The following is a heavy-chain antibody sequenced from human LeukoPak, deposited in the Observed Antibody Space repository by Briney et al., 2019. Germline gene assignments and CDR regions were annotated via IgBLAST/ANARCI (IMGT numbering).Heavy chain of an antibody. D-gene: IGHD4-17*01. CDR1: GFTFSSHW. Sequence: PGGSLRLSCAASGFTFSSHWMSWVRQAPGKGLEWVANIKKDGSEKYYVDSVKGRFTISRDNAKNSLYLQMNSLRAEDTAVYYCARDLYGDPNWFDPWGQGTLVTVSS. CDR3: ARDLYGDPNWFDP. V-gene: IGHV3-7*01. J-gene: IGHJ5*02. CDR2: IKKDGSEK.